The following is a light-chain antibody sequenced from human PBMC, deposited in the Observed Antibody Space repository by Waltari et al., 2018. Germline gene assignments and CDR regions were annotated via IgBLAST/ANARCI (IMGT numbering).Light chain of an antibody. CDR2: PAS. CDR1: PDISSH. J-gene: IGKJ3*01. V-gene: IGKV1-9*01. Sequence: IQLTQSPSSLSASVGDRVTISCRARPDISSHLAWYQQQPGKAPTLLIYPASTLESGVPSRFSGSGSGTEFTLTITSLQPEDFATYFCQDLHDYPVFGPGTKVDIK. CDR3: QDLHDYPV.